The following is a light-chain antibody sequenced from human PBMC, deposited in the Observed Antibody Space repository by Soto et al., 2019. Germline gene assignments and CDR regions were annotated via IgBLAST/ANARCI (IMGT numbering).Light chain of an antibody. CDR3: TSDVGSDIWV. Sequence: QSVLTQPPSASGSPGQSVTISCTGTISDFGAYKYVSWYQQYPGKAPKLMIYEVSKRPSGVPDRFSGSKSGNTASLTVSGLQADDEADYYCTSDVGSDIWVFGVGTKVTVL. CDR2: EVS. CDR1: ISDFGAYKY. J-gene: IGLJ3*02. V-gene: IGLV2-8*01.